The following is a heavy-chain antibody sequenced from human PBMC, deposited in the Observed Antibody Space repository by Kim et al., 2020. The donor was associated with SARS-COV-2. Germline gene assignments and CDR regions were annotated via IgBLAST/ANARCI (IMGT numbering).Heavy chain of an antibody. D-gene: IGHD3-22*01. J-gene: IGHJ4*02. CDR3: ARGLYDSSGYFVY. V-gene: IGHV1-18*01. Sequence: AQKLQGRVTMTTDTSTSTDYMELRSLRSDDTAVYYCARGLYDSSGYFVYWGQGTLVTVSS.